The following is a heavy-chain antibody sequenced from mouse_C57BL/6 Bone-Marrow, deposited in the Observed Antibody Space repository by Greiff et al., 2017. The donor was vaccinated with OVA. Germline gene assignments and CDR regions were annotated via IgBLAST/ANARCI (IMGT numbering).Heavy chain of an antibody. V-gene: IGHV1-62-2*01. CDR1: GYTFTEYT. J-gene: IGHJ2*01. D-gene: IGHD1-1*01. CDR3: ARHEDISYYYGRGTYFDD. Sequence: QVQLQQSGAELVKPGASVKLSCKASGYTFTEYTIHWVKQRSGQGLEWIGWFYPGSGSIKYNEKFKDKATLTADKSSSTVYMELSRLTSEDSAVYFCARHEDISYYYGRGTYFDDWGQGTTLTVSS. CDR2: FYPGSGSI.